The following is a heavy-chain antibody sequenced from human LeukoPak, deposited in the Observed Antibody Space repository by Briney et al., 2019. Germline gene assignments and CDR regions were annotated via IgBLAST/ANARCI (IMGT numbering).Heavy chain of an antibody. CDR2: IKQDGSEK. J-gene: IGHJ4*02. CDR1: GFTFSSYW. V-gene: IGHV3-7*01. CDR3: AKGPCSSTSCRREEDY. Sequence: GGSLRPSCAASGFTFSSYWMSWVRQAPGKGLEWVANIKQDGSEKYYVDSVKGRFTISRDNAKNSLYLQMNSLRAEDTAVYYCAKGPCSSTSCRREEDYWGQGTLVTVSS. D-gene: IGHD2-2*01.